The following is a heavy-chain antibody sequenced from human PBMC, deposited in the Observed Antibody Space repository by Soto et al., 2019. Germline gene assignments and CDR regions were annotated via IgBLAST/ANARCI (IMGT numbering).Heavy chain of an antibody. CDR3: ARHQVGYRVTDY. CDR2: IKEDGSQK. Sequence: EVQLVESGGGLVQPGGSLRLSCAASGFSFSMYWMSWVRQAPGKGLEWVANIKEDGSQKYYVDSVKGRFTIYRDNAKNSLYLQMNSLRAEDTAVYYCARHQVGYRVTDYWGQGTLVTVSS. CDR1: GFSFSMYW. J-gene: IGHJ4*02. D-gene: IGHD1-26*01. V-gene: IGHV3-7*01.